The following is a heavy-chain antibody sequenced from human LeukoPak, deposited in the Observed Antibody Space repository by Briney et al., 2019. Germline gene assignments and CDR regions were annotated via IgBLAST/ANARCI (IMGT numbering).Heavy chain of an antibody. D-gene: IGHD2-15*01. Sequence: SETLSLTCTVSGGSISSYYWSWIRQPPGKGLEWIGYIYYSGSTNYNPSLKSRVTISVDTSKNQFSPKLSSVTAADTAVYYCARVAVLSPYYFDYWGQGTLVTVSS. J-gene: IGHJ4*02. CDR2: IYYSGST. CDR1: GGSISSYY. V-gene: IGHV4-59*01. CDR3: ARVAVLSPYYFDY.